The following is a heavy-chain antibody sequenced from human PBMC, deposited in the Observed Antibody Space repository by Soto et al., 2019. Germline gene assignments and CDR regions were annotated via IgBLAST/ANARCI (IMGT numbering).Heavy chain of an antibody. CDR1: GFTFSSYS. Sequence: GGSLRLSCAASGFTFSSYSMNWVRQAPGKGLEWVSYISSSSSTIYYADSVKGRFTISRDNAKNSLYLQMNSLRAEDTAVYYCARDRTTVTSIDAFDIWGQGTMVTVSS. V-gene: IGHV3-48*01. D-gene: IGHD4-17*01. CDR3: ARDRTTVTSIDAFDI. J-gene: IGHJ3*02. CDR2: ISSSSSTI.